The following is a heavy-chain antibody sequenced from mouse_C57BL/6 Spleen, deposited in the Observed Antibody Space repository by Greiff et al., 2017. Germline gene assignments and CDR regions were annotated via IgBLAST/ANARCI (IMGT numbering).Heavy chain of an antibody. CDR1: GFTFSNYW. V-gene: IGHV6-3*01. D-gene: IGHD1-1*01. J-gene: IGHJ3*01. CDR3: TGGYGSGFWFAY. CDR2: IRLKSDNYAT. Sequence: EVQGVESGGGLVQPGGSMKLSCVASGFTFSNYWMNWVRQSPEKGLEWVAQIRLKSDNYATDYAESVKGRFTISRDDSKSSVYRQMNNLRAEDTGIYYCTGGYGSGFWFAYWGQGTLVTVSA.